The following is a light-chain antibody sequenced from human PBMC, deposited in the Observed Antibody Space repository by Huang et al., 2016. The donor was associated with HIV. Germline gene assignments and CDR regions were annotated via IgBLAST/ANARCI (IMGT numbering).Light chain of an antibody. CDR1: QSVSSN. CDR3: QQYNNWPPT. V-gene: IGKV3-15*01. J-gene: IGKJ2*01. Sequence: EIMMTQSPATLSVSPGERATLPCRASQSVSSNLAWYQQKPGQAPRLLIYGASTRATGIPARFSGSGSGTEFTLTISSLQSEDFAVYYCQQYNNWPPTFGQGTKLEIK. CDR2: GAS.